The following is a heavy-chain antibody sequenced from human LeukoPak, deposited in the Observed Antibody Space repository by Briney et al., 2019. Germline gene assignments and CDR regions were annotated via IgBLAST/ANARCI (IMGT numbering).Heavy chain of an antibody. CDR3: ARGSGNTYYYDSSGYYLPDY. Sequence: SVKVSCKASGGTFSSYAISWVRQAPGQGPEWMGRIIPILGIANYAQKFQGRVTITADKSTSTAYMELSSLRSEDTAVYYCARGSGNTYYYDSSGYYLPDYWGQGTLVTVSS. J-gene: IGHJ4*02. CDR1: GGTFSSYA. D-gene: IGHD3-22*01. V-gene: IGHV1-69*04. CDR2: IIPILGIA.